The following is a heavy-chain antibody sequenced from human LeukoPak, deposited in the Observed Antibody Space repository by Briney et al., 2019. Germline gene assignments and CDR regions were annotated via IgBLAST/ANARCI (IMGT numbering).Heavy chain of an antibody. D-gene: IGHD6-6*01. J-gene: IGHJ4*02. Sequence: TSETLSLTCTVSGGSISSYYWSWIRQPPGKGLEWIGYIYTSGSTNYTPSLKSRVTISVDTSKNQFSLKLSSVTAADTAVYYCARRRAVSSGFDYWGQGTLVTVSS. V-gene: IGHV4-4*09. CDR3: ARRRAVSSGFDY. CDR2: IYTSGST. CDR1: GGSISSYY.